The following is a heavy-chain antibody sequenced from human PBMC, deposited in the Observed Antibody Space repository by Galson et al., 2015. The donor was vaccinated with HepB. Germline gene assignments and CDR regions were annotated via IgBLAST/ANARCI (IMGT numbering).Heavy chain of an antibody. CDR2: ISSSGGFI. Sequence: SLRLSCAASGFTFSRYTIYWFRQAPGKGLEWVSSISSSGGFIQYADSLRGRFTISRDIAKDSLSLQMNSLRVEDTGMYYCARGAIFGVVTNFYYYGMDVWGQGTTVTVSS. D-gene: IGHD3-3*01. CDR3: ARGAIFGVVTNFYYYGMDV. J-gene: IGHJ6*02. V-gene: IGHV3-21*01. CDR1: GFTFSRYT.